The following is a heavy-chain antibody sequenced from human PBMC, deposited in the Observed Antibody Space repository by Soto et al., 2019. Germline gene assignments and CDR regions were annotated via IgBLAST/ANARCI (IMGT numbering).Heavy chain of an antibody. Sequence: EVQLLAAGGGLVQPGGSRRVSCAAFGFTFCNYAMSWVRQAPWKGLEWGSTISSSGCSTYYAADVKGRCTISREKSKRTLYLHQNSLRADATAKSYCAKVTTRQRLVSFWFASWGQGPLFTVSS. D-gene: IGHD6-19*01. CDR3: AKVTTRQRLVSFWFAS. V-gene: IGHV3-23*01. J-gene: IGHJ5*01. CDR1: GFTFCNYA. CDR2: ISSSGCST.